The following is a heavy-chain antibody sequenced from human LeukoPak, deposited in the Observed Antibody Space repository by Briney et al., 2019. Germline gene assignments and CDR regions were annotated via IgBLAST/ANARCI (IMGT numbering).Heavy chain of an antibody. CDR2: INPNSGGT. D-gene: IGHD3-10*01. V-gene: IGHV1-2*06. CDR3: AVRGALSHAFDI. CDR1: GYTFTGYY. J-gene: IGHJ3*02. Sequence: ASVKVSCKASGYTFTGYYMHWVRQAPGQGLEWMGRINPNSGGTNYAQKFQGRVTMTRDTSISTAYMELSRLRSDDTAVYYRAVRGALSHAFDIWGQGTMVTVSS.